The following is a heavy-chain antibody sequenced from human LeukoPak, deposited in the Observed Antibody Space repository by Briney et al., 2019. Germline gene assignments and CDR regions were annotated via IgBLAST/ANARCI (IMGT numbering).Heavy chain of an antibody. D-gene: IGHD2-15*01. CDR3: ARPRAGYCSGGSCYQPLGAFDI. J-gene: IGHJ3*02. V-gene: IGHV4-59*12. CDR2: IYYSGTT. CDR1: GGSISSYY. Sequence: PSETLSLTCTVSGGSISSYYWSWIRQPPGKGLEWIGYIYYSGTTNYNPSLKSRVTISADKSISTAYLQWSSLKASDTAMYYCARPRAGYCSGGSCYQPLGAFDIWGQGTMVTVSS.